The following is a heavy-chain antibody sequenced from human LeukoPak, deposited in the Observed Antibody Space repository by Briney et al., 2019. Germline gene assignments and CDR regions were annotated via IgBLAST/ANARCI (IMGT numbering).Heavy chain of an antibody. V-gene: IGHV3-74*01. CDR3: AKIRGKEGYYYGMDV. Sequence: HAGGSLRLSCAASGFTLSGYWMHWVRQAPGKGLVWVSRINSDGSTPTYADSVKGRFTISRDNSKNTLYLQMNSLRAEDTAVYYCAKIRGKEGYYYGMDVWGQGTTVTVSS. J-gene: IGHJ6*02. CDR2: INSDGSTP. CDR1: GFTLSGYW.